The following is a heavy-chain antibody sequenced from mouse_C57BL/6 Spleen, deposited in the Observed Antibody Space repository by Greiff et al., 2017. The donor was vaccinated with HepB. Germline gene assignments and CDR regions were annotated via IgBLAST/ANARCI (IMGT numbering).Heavy chain of an antibody. D-gene: IGHD2-4*01. J-gene: IGHJ4*01. Sequence: QVQLQQSGAELVRPGSSVKLSCKASGYTFTSYWMDWVKQRPGQGLEWIGNIYPSDSETHYNQKFKDKATLTVDKSSSTAYMQLSSLTSEDSAVYYCARGGDYEEYYAMDYWGQGTSVTVSS. CDR1: GYTFTSYW. V-gene: IGHV1-61*01. CDR3: ARGGDYEEYYAMDY. CDR2: IYPSDSET.